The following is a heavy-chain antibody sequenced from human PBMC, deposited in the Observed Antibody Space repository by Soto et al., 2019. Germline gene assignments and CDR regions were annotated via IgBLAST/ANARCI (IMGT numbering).Heavy chain of an antibody. D-gene: IGHD3-3*01. J-gene: IGHJ6*02. V-gene: IGHV3-15*07. CDR1: GFTFSNAW. CDR3: TGHNYDFWSGYYFPFFDDYGMDV. Sequence: GGSLRLSCAASGFTFSNAWMNWVRHAPGKGLEWVGRIKSKTDGGTTDYAAPVKGGFTISRDDSKNTLYLQMNSLKTADTAVYYCTGHNYDFWSGYYFPFFDDYGMDVWGQGTTVTVSS. CDR2: IKSKTDGGTT.